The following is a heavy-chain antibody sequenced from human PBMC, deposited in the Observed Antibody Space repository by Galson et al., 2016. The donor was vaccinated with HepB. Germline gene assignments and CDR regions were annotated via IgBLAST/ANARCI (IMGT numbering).Heavy chain of an antibody. CDR3: ARDRVMVRGVISY. J-gene: IGHJ4*02. Sequence: SVKVSCKASGYPFTTYGISWVRQAPGQGLEWMGWISTYNGNTNYAQRFQDRVTMTTDTSTSTIFMALTNLTSDDTAVYYCARDRVMVRGVISYWGQGTLVTVSS. CDR2: ISTYNGNT. CDR1: GYPFTTYG. D-gene: IGHD3-10*01. V-gene: IGHV1-18*01.